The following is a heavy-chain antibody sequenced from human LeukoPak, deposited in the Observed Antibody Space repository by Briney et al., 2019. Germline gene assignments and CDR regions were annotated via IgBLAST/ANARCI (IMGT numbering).Heavy chain of an antibody. Sequence: SETLSLTCTVSGGSISSYYWSWIRQPPGKGLEWIGYIYYSGSTNYNPSLKSRVTMSVDTSKNQFSLKLSSVTAADTAVYYCALSSSSWFDAFDIWGQGTMVTVSS. CDR2: IYYSGST. V-gene: IGHV4-59*12. CDR3: ALSSSSWFDAFDI. J-gene: IGHJ3*02. CDR1: GGSISSYY. D-gene: IGHD6-13*01.